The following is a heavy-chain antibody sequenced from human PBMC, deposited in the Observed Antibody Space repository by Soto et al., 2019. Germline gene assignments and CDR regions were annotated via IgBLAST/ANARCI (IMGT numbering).Heavy chain of an antibody. CDR1: GLTISGKKY. D-gene: IGHD3-16*01. CDR3: ETWQGREHAYEV. V-gene: IGHV3-53*01. J-gene: IGHJ6*01. CDR2: LYDVDGS. Sequence: GGSLRLSCAAFGLTISGKKYVAWVRQAPGKGLEWVSALYDVDGSFYADSVKGRFTTSSDSSKTTLYLQMNDLRPDDTAVYYCETWQGREHAYEVWGKGTTGTVAS.